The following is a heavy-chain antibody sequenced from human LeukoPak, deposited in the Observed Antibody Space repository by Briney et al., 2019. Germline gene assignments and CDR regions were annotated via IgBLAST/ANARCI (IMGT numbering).Heavy chain of an antibody. CDR3: ARSVRRLYGSGRSNWFDP. V-gene: IGHV4-34*01. J-gene: IGHJ5*02. Sequence: SETLSLTCAVYGGSFSGYYWSWIRQPPGKGLEWIGEINHSGSTNYNPSLKSRVTISVDTSKNQFSLKQSSVTAADTAVYYCARSVRRLYGSGRSNWFDPWGQGTLVTVSS. CDR2: INHSGST. D-gene: IGHD3-10*01. CDR1: GGSFSGYY.